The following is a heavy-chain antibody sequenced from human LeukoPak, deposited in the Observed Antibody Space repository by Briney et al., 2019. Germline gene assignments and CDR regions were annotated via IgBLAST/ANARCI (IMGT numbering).Heavy chain of an antibody. V-gene: IGHV3-53*05. CDR3: ANERHRDGYNRFAY. D-gene: IGHD5-24*01. CDR2: ISGGGIT. J-gene: IGHJ4*02. CDR1: GFIVSSNH. Sequence: TGGSLRLSCAASGFIVSSNHMSWVRQAPGKGLEWVSVISGGGITYYTDSVKGRFTISRDNSKNTLYLQMNSLRAEDTAVYYCANERHRDGYNRFAYWGQGTLVTVSS.